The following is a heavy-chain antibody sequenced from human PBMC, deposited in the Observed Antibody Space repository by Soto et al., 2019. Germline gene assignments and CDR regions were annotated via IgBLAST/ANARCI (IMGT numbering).Heavy chain of an antibody. CDR1: GFTFSSYA. V-gene: IGHV3-30-3*01. Sequence: PGGSLRLSCAASGFTFSSYAMHWVRQAPGKGLEWVAVISYDGSNKYYADSVKGRFTISRDNSKNTLYLQMNSLRAEDTAVYYWGSRGSSGWGGYYQPGARGPLVTFPS. CDR3: GSRGSSGWGGYYQP. D-gene: IGHD6-25*01. CDR2: ISYDGSNK. J-gene: IGHJ1*01.